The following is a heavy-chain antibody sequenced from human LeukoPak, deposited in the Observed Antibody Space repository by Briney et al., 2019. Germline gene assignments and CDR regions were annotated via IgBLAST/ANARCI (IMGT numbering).Heavy chain of an antibody. CDR1: GFTLSSYA. Sequence: PGGSLRLSCAASGFTLSSYAMSWVRQAPGKGLEWVSAISGSGGSTYYADSVKGRFTISRDNSKNTLYLQMNSLRAEDTAVYYCAKGSWYQLLSGDYWGQGTLVTVSS. CDR3: AKGSWYQLLSGDY. CDR2: ISGSGGST. D-gene: IGHD2-2*01. J-gene: IGHJ4*02. V-gene: IGHV3-23*01.